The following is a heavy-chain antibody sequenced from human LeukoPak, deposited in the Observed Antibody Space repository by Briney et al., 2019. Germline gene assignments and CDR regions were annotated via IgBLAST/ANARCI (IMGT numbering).Heavy chain of an antibody. V-gene: IGHV3-48*03. Sequence: PGGSLRLSCAASGFTFSSYEMNWVRQAPGKGLEWVSYISSSGSSIHYADSVKGRFTISRDNAKNSLYLQMNSLRAEDTAIYYCAKTVGGSSPSEGYWGQGTLVTVSS. CDR3: AKTVGGSSPSEGY. D-gene: IGHD6-13*01. CDR2: ISSSGSSI. J-gene: IGHJ4*02. CDR1: GFTFSSYE.